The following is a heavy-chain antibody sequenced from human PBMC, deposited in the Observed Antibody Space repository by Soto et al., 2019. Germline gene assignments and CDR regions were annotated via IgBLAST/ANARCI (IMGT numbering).Heavy chain of an antibody. CDR1: GFTFSKFA. V-gene: IGHV3-23*01. D-gene: IGHD2-21*02. CDR3: AKDAVSGDGLWLMDH. Sequence: PGGSLRLSCTASGFTFSKFAMTWVRQAPGKGLECVSGIFGSGGGIEYADSVKGCFTISRDNSKNTLYLQITNLRADDTAVYYCAKDAVSGDGLWLMDHWGQGTQVTVSS. J-gene: IGHJ4*02. CDR2: IFGSGGGI.